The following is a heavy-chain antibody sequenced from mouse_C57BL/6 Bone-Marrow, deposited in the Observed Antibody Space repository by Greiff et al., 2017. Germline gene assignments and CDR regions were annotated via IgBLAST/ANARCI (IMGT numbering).Heavy chain of an antibody. D-gene: IGHD1-1*01. J-gene: IGHJ4*01. CDR1: GYTFTSYG. V-gene: IGHV1-81*01. CDR2: IYPRSGNT. CDR3: ASSCYYGSSLYAMDY. Sequence: QVQLQQSGAELARPGASVKLSCKASGYTFTSYGISWVKQRTGQGLEWIGEIYPRSGNTYYNEKFKGKATLTADKSSSTAYMELRSLTSEDSAVYFCASSCYYGSSLYAMDYWGQGTSVTVSS.